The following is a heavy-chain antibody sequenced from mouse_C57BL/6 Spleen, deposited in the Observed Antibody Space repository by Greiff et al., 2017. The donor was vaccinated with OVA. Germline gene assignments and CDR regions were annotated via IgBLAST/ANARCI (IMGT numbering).Heavy chain of an antibody. CDR2: INPNNGGT. Sequence: EVQLQQSGPELVKPGASVKIPCKASGYTFTDYNMDWVKQSHGKSLEWIGDINPNNGGTIYNQKFKGKATLTVDKSSSTAYMELRSLTSEDTAVYYYARGLPWFAYWGQGTLVTVSA. D-gene: IGHD3-1*01. CDR3: ARGLPWFAY. J-gene: IGHJ3*01. V-gene: IGHV1-18*01. CDR1: GYTFTDYN.